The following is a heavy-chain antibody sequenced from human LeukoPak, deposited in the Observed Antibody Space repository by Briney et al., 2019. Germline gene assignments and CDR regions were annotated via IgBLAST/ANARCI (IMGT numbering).Heavy chain of an antibody. CDR3: ARDSSSWWDQSYFDY. V-gene: IGHV4-39*02. CDR2: IYYSGST. D-gene: IGHD6-13*01. Sequence: SETLSLTCTVSGGSISSYYWSWIRQPPGKGLEWIGSIYYSGSTYYNPSLKSRVTISVDTSKNQFSLKLSSVTAADTAVYYCARDSSSWWDQSYFDYWGQGTLVTVSS. CDR1: GGSISSYY. J-gene: IGHJ4*02.